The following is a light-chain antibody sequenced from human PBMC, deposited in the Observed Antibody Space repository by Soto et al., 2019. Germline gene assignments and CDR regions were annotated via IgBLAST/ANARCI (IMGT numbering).Light chain of an antibody. CDR2: AAS. Sequence: DIQMTQSPSSLSASVGDRVIITCRASQDIRIDLGWYQQKPGKAPKRLIYAASSLQGGVPSRFSGSGSGTDFTLTVSSLQPEDFGTYYCQQTLGTPQTFGQGTKVDIK. V-gene: IGKV1-39*01. J-gene: IGKJ1*01. CDR3: QQTLGTPQT. CDR1: QDIRID.